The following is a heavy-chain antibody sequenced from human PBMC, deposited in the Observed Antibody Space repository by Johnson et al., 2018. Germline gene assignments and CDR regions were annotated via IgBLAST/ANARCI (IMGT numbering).Heavy chain of an antibody. V-gene: IGHV4-59*01. Sequence: QVQLQESGPGLVKPSETLSLTCSVSGGSISGYYWSWVRQPPGKGLEWIGYSGSTDYNPSLKSRITISVDRSKSQFSLKLRSVTAADPAVYYWAKGYGADDRTRGLDIWGQGTMVTVSS. CDR1: GGSISGYY. D-gene: IGHD4/OR15-4a*01. CDR2: YSGST. CDR3: AKGYGADDRTRGLDI. J-gene: IGHJ3*02.